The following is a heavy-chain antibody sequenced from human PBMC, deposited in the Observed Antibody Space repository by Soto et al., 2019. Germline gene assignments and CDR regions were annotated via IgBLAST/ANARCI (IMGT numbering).Heavy chain of an antibody. Sequence: SETLSLTCTVSGGSISSSSYYWGWIRQPPGKGLEWIGSIYYSGSTYYNPSLKSRVTISVDTSKNQFSLKLSSVTAADTAVYYCARRGVVPAAIYAFDIWGQGTMVTVSS. V-gene: IGHV4-39*01. CDR2: IYYSGST. CDR3: ARRGVVPAAIYAFDI. J-gene: IGHJ3*02. CDR1: GGSISSSSYY. D-gene: IGHD2-2*01.